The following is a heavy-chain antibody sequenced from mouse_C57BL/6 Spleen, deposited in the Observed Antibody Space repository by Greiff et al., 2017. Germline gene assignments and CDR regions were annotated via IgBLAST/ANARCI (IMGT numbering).Heavy chain of an antibody. J-gene: IGHJ3*01. Sequence: VKLVESGAELVKPGASVKISCKASGYAFSSYWMNWVKQRPGKGLEWIGQIYPGDGDTNYNGKFKGKATLTADKSSSTAYMQLSSLTSEDSAVYFCARLDYYGSSPFAYWGQGTLVTVSA. CDR1: GYAFSSYW. CDR2: IYPGDGDT. CDR3: ARLDYYGSSPFAY. D-gene: IGHD1-1*01. V-gene: IGHV1-80*01.